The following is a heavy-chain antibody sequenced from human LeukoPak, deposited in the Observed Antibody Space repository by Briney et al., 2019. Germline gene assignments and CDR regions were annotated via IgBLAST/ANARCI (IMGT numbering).Heavy chain of an antibody. J-gene: IGHJ4*02. Sequence: GGSLRLSCAASGFTFSSYAMHWVRQVPGKGLEWVAVISYDGSNKYYADSVKGRFTISRDNSKNTLYLQMNSLRAEDTAVYYCARDRWPLAVAGFFDYWGQGTLVTVSS. CDR2: ISYDGSNK. CDR1: GFTFSSYA. V-gene: IGHV3-30*04. D-gene: IGHD6-19*01. CDR3: ARDRWPLAVAGFFDY.